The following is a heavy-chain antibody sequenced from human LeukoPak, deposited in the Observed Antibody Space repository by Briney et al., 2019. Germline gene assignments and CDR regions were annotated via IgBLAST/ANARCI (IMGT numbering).Heavy chain of an antibody. D-gene: IGHD3-22*01. CDR3: VRDEFYYDSSGYFYLDTGLEF. CDR2: INPNSGGT. V-gene: IGHV1-2*02. Sequence: GTSVRVSCKASGYTFTGYYIHWVRQAPGQGLEWMGWINPNSGGTNYAQKLQGRVTMTTDTFTSTAYMELGSLRSDDTAVYFCVRDEFYYDSSGYFYLDTGLEFWGQGTQVTVSS. CDR1: GYTFTGYY. J-gene: IGHJ4*02.